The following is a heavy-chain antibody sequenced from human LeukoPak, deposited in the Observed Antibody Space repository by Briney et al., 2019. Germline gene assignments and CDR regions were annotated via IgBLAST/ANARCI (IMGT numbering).Heavy chain of an antibody. CDR1: GYTFTGYY. CDR2: INPNSGGT. Sequence: ASVKVSCKASGYTFTGYYMHWVRQAPGQGLEWMGWINPNSGGTNYAQKFQGRVTMTTDTSTSTAYMELRSLRSDDTAVYYCARDHYDYIWGSYRYQVGQDNWFDPWGQGTLVTVSS. D-gene: IGHD3-16*02. V-gene: IGHV1-2*02. J-gene: IGHJ5*02. CDR3: ARDHYDYIWGSYRYQVGQDNWFDP.